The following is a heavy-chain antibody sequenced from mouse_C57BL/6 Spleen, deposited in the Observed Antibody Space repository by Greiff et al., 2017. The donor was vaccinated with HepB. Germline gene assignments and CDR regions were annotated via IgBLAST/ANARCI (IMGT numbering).Heavy chain of an antibody. CDR1: GYTFTSYW. CDR2: IDPSDSET. CDR3: ARGYDYDWFAY. D-gene: IGHD2-4*01. Sequence: QVQLQQPGAELVRPGSSVKLSCKASGYTFTSYWMHWVKQRPIQGLEWIGNIDPSDSETHYNQKFKEKATLTVDKSSSTAYMQLSSLTSEDSAVYYCARGYDYDWFAYWGQGTLVTVSA. J-gene: IGHJ3*01. V-gene: IGHV1-52*01.